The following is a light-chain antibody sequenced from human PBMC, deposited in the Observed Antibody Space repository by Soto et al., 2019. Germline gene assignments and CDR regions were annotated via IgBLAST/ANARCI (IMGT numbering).Light chain of an antibody. CDR1: QSVSNN. CDR2: DTS. J-gene: IGKJ3*01. V-gene: IGKV3-15*01. CDR3: QQYNNWPPRFT. Sequence: EIVLTQSPATLSVSAGERATLSCRASQSVSNNLAWFQQKPGQAPRLLIYDTSTRATGIPARFSGSGSGTEFTLTISSLQSEDFAVYYCQQYNNWPPRFTFGPGTKVDIK.